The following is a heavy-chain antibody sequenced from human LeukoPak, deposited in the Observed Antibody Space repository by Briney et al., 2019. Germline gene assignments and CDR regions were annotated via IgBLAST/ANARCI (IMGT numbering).Heavy chain of an antibody. CDR1: GFTFSSYA. CDR2: ISGSGGST. D-gene: IGHD3-10*01. CDR3: ARGTMYYYGSGSYYGMDV. J-gene: IGHJ6*02. Sequence: GGSLRLSCAASGFTFSSYAMSWVRQAPGKGLEWVSAISGSGGSTYYADSVKGRFTISRDNSKNTLYLQMNSLRAEDTAVYYCARGTMYYYGSGSYYGMDVWGQGTTVTVSS. V-gene: IGHV3-23*01.